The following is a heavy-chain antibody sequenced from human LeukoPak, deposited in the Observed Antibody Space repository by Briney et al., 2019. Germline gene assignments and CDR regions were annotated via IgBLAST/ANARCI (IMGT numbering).Heavy chain of an antibody. CDR2: IRYDGSNK. J-gene: IGHJ4*02. D-gene: IGHD1-26*01. V-gene: IGHV3-30*02. CDR3: ATFVGATTPPIDY. CDR1: GFTFSSHG. Sequence: GGSLRLSCAASGFTFSSHGMHWVRQAPGKGLEWVAFIRYDGSNKYYADSVKGRLTISRDNSKNTLYLQMNSLRAEDTAVYYCATFVGATTPPIDYWGQGTLVAVSS.